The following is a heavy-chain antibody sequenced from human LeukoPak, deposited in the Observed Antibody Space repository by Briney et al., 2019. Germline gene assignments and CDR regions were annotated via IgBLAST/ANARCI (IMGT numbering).Heavy chain of an antibody. J-gene: IGHJ6*02. CDR1: GGTFSSYA. D-gene: IGHD2-8*01. V-gene: IGHV1-69*01. CDR3: AREDTVPPDWLKYYYYGMDV. Sequence: GASVKVSCTASGGTFSSYAISWVRQAPGQGLEWMGGIIPIFGTANYAQKFQGRVTITADESMSTAYMELSSLRSEDTAVYYCAREDTVPPDWLKYYYYGMDVWGQGTTVTVSS. CDR2: IIPIFGTA.